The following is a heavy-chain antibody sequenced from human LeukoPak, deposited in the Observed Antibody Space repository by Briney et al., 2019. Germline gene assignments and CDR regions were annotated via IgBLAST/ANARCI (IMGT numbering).Heavy chain of an antibody. D-gene: IGHD5-12*01. CDR3: ARGSATIRTYMDV. CDR2: VYYSGST. V-gene: IGHV4-39*07. J-gene: IGHJ6*03. CDR1: GVSISSTSYY. Sequence: SETLSLTCTVSGVSISSTSYYWGWIRQPPGRGLEWIGSVYYSGSTYYNPSLKSRVTISVDTSKNLFSLKLNSVTAADTAVYYCARGSATIRTYMDVWGKGTTVTFSS.